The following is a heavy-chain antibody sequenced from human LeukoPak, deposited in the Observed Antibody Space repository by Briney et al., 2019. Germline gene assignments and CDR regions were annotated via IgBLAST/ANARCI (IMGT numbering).Heavy chain of an antibody. CDR1: GFTFSNYW. D-gene: IGHD3-16*01. V-gene: IGHV3-74*01. CDR3: ANGAFRLYYIDV. Sequence: PGGSLRLSCAASGFTFSNYWMHWVRQAPWKGLVWVSRINTDGSSTNYADSVKGRFTISRDNAKNTVYLQMNSLRAEDTAVYYCANGAFRLYYIDVWGKGTTVTVSS. J-gene: IGHJ6*03. CDR2: INTDGSST.